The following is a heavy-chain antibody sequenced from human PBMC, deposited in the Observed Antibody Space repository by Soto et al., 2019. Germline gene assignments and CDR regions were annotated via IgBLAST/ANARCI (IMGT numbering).Heavy chain of an antibody. CDR2: IYYSGST. V-gene: IGHV4-30-4*01. D-gene: IGHD4-17*01. CDR3: ARERGTVTTFFLRRASFVSWFDP. CDR1: GGSISSGDYY. Sequence: SETLSLTCTVSGGSISSGDYYWSWIRQPPGKGLEWIGYIYYSGSTYYNPSLKSRVTISVDTSKNQFSLKLSSVTAADTAVYYCARERGTVTTFFLRRASFVSWFDPWGQGTLVTVSS. J-gene: IGHJ5*02.